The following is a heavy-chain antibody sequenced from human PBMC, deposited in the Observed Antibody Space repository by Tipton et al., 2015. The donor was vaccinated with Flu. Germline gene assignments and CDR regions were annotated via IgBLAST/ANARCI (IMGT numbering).Heavy chain of an antibody. CDR3: AGLRQEERYYDTRGLLD. CDR2: IYHSGGT. CDR1: GYSIGSGYY. J-gene: IGHJ1*01. Sequence: TLSLTCTVSGYSIGSGYYWGWIRQPPGKGLEWIGNIYHSGGTYYNPSLKGRVTISEDTSKNQFSLKLTSVTAADTAVYYCAGLRQEERYYDTRGLLDWGQATLVAVSS. V-gene: IGHV4-38-2*02. D-gene: IGHD3-22*01.